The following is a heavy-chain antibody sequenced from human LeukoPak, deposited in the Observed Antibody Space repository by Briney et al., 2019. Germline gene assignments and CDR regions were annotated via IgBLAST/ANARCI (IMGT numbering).Heavy chain of an antibody. CDR1: GGSISSSSYY. D-gene: IGHD6-13*01. V-gene: IGHV4-39*07. CDR3: ARVIQDSSSWFDY. Sequence: PSETLSLTCTVSGGSISSSSYYWGWIRQPPGKGLEWIGSIYYSGSTYYNPSLKSRVTISVDKSKNQFSLKLSSVTAADTAVYYCARVIQDSSSWFDYWGQGTLVTVSS. CDR2: IYYSGST. J-gene: IGHJ4*02.